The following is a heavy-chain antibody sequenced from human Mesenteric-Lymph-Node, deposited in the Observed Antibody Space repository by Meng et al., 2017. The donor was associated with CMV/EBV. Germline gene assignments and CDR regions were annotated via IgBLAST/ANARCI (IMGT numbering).Heavy chain of an antibody. J-gene: IGHJ4*02. CDR1: GFTFDDYA. D-gene: IGHD1-26*01. V-gene: IGHV3-9*01. Sequence: GGSLRLSCAASGFTFDDYAMHWVRQAPGKGLEWVSGISWNSGSIGYADSVKGRFTISRDNAKNSLYLQMNSLRAEDTAVYYCARASGSYYPLYYFDYWGQGTLVTVSS. CDR2: ISWNSGSI. CDR3: ARASGSYYPLYYFDY.